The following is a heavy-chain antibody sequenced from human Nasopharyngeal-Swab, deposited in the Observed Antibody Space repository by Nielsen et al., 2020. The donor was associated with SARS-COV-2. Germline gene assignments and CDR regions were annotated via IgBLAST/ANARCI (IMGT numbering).Heavy chain of an antibody. V-gene: IGHV3-7*01. Sequence: GDSLKISCVASAFTFRDHWMSWVRQAPAKGLEWVASIKQDGSEKNYVDSVKGRFTISRYNAKNSLFLQMDSLRTEDTAFYYCARVGGRTSPMGSWGQGTLVTVSS. J-gene: IGHJ4*02. D-gene: IGHD3-10*01. CDR1: AFTFRDHW. CDR3: ARVGGRTSPMGS. CDR2: IKQDGSEK.